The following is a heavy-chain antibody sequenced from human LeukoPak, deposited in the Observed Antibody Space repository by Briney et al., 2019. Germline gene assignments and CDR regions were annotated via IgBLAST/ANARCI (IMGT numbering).Heavy chain of an antibody. D-gene: IGHD4-17*01. V-gene: IGHV4-4*07. CDR3: ARASKEGTTVTRFDN. CDR1: GGSISSYY. J-gene: IGHJ4*02. CDR2: IYTSGST. Sequence: PSETLSLTCTVLGGSISSYYWSWIRQPAGKGLEWIGRIYTSGSTKYNPSLKSRVTMSVDTSKYQFSLELTSVTAADTAVYYCARASKEGTTVTRFDNWGQGTLVTVSS.